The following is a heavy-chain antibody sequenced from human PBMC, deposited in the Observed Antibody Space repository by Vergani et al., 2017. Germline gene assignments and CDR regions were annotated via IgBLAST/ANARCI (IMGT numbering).Heavy chain of an antibody. V-gene: IGHV3-21*01. CDR2: ISSSSSTI. CDR3: ASLEEMATIRDV. D-gene: IGHD5-24*01. CDR1: GFTFSSYS. Sequence: EVQLVESGGGLVKPGGSLRLSCAASGFTFSSYSMNWVRQAPGKGLEWVSSISSSSSTIYYADSVKGRLTISRDNAKNSLYLQMNSLRAEDTAVYYCASLEEMATIRDVWGKGTTVTVSS. J-gene: IGHJ6*04.